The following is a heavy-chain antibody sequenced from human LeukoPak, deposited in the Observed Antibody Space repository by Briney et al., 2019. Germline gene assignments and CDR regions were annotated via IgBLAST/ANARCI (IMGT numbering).Heavy chain of an antibody. V-gene: IGHV3-33*01. D-gene: IGHD3-3*02. CDR2: IWYDGSNK. J-gene: IGHJ4*02. CDR1: GFTFSSYG. Sequence: GRSLRLSCAASGFTFSSYGMHWVRQAPGKGLEWVAVIWYDGSNKYYADSVKSRFTISRDTSKNTLYLQMNSLRAEDTAVYYCASFSPHYDYWGQGTLVTVSS. CDR3: ASFSPHYDY.